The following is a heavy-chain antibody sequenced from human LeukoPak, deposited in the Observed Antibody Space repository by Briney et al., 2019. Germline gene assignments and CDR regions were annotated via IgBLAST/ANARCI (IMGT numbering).Heavy chain of an antibody. CDR2: IGADTGNT. D-gene: IGHD1-7*01. CDR3: ARDSRETGSTSDFDF. V-gene: IGHV1-18*04. Sequence: GASVKVSCKTSGYTFYDYGISWVRQAPGQGLEWMGWIGADTGNTNFAQKLQDRVTMTTDTSTSTAYMELRSFTSDDTAVYYCARDSRETGSTSDFDFWGQGTLVTVSS. J-gene: IGHJ4*02. CDR1: GYTFYDYG.